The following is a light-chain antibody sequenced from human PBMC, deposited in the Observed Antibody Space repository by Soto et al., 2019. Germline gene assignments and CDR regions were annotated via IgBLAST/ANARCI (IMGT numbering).Light chain of an antibody. CDR1: QSISDW. Sequence: DIQLTQSPSTLSASVGDRATITCRASQSISDWLALYQQKPGKATKLLIYKASTLKSGVPSRFSGSGSGTDFSLTISRLEPEDFAVYYCHQYDTSPRTFGQGTKVDI. CDR3: HQYDTSPRT. V-gene: IGKV1-5*03. J-gene: IGKJ1*01. CDR2: KAS.